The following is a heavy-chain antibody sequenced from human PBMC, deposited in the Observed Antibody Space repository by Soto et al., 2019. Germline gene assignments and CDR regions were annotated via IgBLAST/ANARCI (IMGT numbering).Heavy chain of an antibody. J-gene: IGHJ6*03. V-gene: IGHV4-34*01. CDR2: IDHSGST. CDR1: GGSFSDYY. Sequence: SETLSLTCAVYGGSFSDYYWSWIRQPPGKGLEWIGEIDHSGSTNYNPSLKSRVTISVDTSKNQFSLKLSSVTAADTAVYYCAKGPIHLRAARPGTDYYYYMDVWGKGTTVTVSS. D-gene: IGHD6-6*01. CDR3: AKGPIHLRAARPGTDYYYYMDV.